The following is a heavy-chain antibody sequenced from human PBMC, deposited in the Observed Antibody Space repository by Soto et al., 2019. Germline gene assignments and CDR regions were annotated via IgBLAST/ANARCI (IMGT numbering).Heavy chain of an antibody. CDR2: ISGSGGST. Sequence: GGSLRLSCAASGFTFSSYAMSWVRQAPGKGPEWVSAISGSGGSTYYADSVKGRFTISRDNSKNTLYLQMNSLRAEDTAVYYCAKVNLAESFYYYYYYMDVWGKGTTVTVSS. J-gene: IGHJ6*03. CDR3: AKVNLAESFYYYYYYMDV. CDR1: GFTFSSYA. V-gene: IGHV3-23*01.